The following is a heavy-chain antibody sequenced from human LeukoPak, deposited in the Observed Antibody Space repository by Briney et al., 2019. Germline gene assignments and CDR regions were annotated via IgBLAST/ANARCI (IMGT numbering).Heavy chain of an antibody. CDR2: TSSSGGST. CDR3: AKVLPRGVVTAAFDI. CDR1: GFTFSSYA. V-gene: IGHV3-23*01. D-gene: IGHD3-10*01. Sequence: GGSLRLSCAASGFTFSSYAMSWVRQAPGKGLEWVSGTSSSGGSTYYADSVKGRFTISRDNSKNTLCLQMYSLRAEDTAIYYCAKVLPRGVVTAAFDIWGQGTMATVSS. J-gene: IGHJ3*02.